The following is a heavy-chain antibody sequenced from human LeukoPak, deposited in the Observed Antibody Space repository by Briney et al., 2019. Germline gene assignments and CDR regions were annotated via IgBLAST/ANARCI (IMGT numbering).Heavy chain of an antibody. V-gene: IGHV1-18*01. CDR3: AKSPVYYYDSSGYPYYFDY. D-gene: IGHD3-22*01. CDR2: ISAYNGNT. CDR1: GYTFTSYG. J-gene: IGHJ4*02. Sequence: ASVKVFCKASGYTFTSYGISWVRQAPGQGLEWMGWISAYNGNTNYAQKLQGRVTMTTDTSTSTAYMELRSLRSDDTAVYYCAKSPVYYYDSSGYPYYFDYWGQGTLVTVSS.